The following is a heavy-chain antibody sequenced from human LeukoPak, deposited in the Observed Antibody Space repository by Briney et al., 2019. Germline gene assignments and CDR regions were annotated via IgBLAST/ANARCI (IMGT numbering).Heavy chain of an antibody. V-gene: IGHV1-18*04. CDR3: ARDAAELGAFDI. Sequence: ASVKVSCKASGYTFTGYYMHWVRQAPGQGLEWMGWISAYNGNTNYAQKLQGRVTMTTDTSTSTAYMELRSLRSDDTAVYYCARDAAELGAFDIWGQGTMVTVSS. D-gene: IGHD1-26*01. CDR2: ISAYNGNT. CDR1: GYTFTGYY. J-gene: IGHJ3*02.